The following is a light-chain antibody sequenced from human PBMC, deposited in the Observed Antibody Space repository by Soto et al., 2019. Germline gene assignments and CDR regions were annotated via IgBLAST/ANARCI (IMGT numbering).Light chain of an antibody. Sequence: EVVLTQSPVTLSLSPGERATLSCRASQSVSSSYLAWYQHKPGQAPRLLIYGTSSRAPGIPDRFTGSGSGTDFTLTISRLEPGDFAVYYCQQYGSSLLTFGGGTKVDIK. CDR1: QSVSSSY. CDR2: GTS. V-gene: IGKV3-20*01. J-gene: IGKJ4*01. CDR3: QQYGSSLLT.